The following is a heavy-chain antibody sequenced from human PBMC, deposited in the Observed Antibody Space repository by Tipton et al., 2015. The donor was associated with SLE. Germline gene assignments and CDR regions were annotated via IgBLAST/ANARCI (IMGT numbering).Heavy chain of an antibody. CDR2: IYYSGST. Sequence: TLSLTCTVSGGSISSSGFYWGWIRQPPGKGLEWIGRIYYSGSTYYNPSLKSRVTISVDTSKNQFSLKVSSVTAADTAVYYCARRGGYTYGFNYWGQGTLVTVSS. D-gene: IGHD5-18*01. CDR1: GGSISSSGFY. CDR3: ARRGGYTYGFNY. J-gene: IGHJ4*02. V-gene: IGHV4-39*01.